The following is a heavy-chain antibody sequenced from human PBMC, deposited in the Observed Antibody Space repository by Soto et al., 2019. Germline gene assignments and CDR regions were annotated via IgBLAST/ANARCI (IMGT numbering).Heavy chain of an antibody. CDR2: INPNSGGT. CDR1: GYTFTGYY. J-gene: IGHJ4*02. V-gene: IGHV1-2*02. D-gene: IGHD3-3*01. Sequence: QVPLVQSGAEVKKPGASVKVSCKASGYTFTGYYMHWVRQAPGQGLEWMGWINPNSGGTNYAQKFQGRVTMTRDTSISTAYMELSRLRSDDTAVYYCARGVLRFLEWHYYFDYWGQGTLVTVSS. CDR3: ARGVLRFLEWHYYFDY.